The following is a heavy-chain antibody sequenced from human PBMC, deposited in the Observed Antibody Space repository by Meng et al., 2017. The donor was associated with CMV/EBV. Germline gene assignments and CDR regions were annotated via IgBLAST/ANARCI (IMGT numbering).Heavy chain of an antibody. V-gene: IGHV6-1*01. CDR3: AREGGDYGSGSYYTMYYGMDV. Sequence: SETLSLTCAISGASVSSNSAAWNWIRQSPSRGLEWLGRTYYRSKWYNDYAVSVKSRITINPDTSKNQFSLQLNSVTPEDTAVYYCAREGGDYGSGSYYTMYYGMDVWGQGTTVTVSS. CDR1: GASVSSNSAA. D-gene: IGHD3-10*01. J-gene: IGHJ6*02. CDR2: TYYRSKWYN.